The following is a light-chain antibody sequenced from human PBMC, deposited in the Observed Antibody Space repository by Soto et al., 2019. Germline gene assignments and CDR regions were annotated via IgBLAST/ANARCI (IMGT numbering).Light chain of an antibody. V-gene: IGKV3-11*01. CDR1: QTVDRY. CDR3: QHRANWPPLT. J-gene: IGKJ4*01. Sequence: EVVLTQSPATLSLSPGERATLSCRASQTVDRYVAWYQQKPGQPPRLLIYDASTRATGTPARFSGSGSGTDFTLTIHSLEPEDFAFYFCQHRANWPPLTFGGGTKVKIK. CDR2: DAS.